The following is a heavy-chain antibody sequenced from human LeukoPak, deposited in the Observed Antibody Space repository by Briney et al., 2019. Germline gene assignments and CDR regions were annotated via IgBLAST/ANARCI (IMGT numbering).Heavy chain of an antibody. CDR3: ARHRVCSSTSCYSRAFDY. J-gene: IGHJ4*02. D-gene: IGHD2-2*02. Sequence: SETLSLTCAVYGGSFSGYYWSWIRQPPGKGLEWIGEINHSGSTNYNPSLKSRVTISVDTSKNQFSLKLSSVTAADTAVYYCARHRVCSSTSCYSRAFDYWGQGTLVTVSS. CDR1: GGSFSGYY. V-gene: IGHV4-34*01. CDR2: INHSGST.